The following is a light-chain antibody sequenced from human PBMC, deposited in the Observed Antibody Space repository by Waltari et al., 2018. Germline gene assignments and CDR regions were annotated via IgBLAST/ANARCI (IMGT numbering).Light chain of an antibody. Sequence: QSVLTQPPSASGTPGQRVAISCSGSSSNIGSNYLSWYQQLPGTAPKLLIYKSDQRSSGVPDRFSGSKSGTSASLAISGLRSEDEADYYCATWDDSLNALVFGGGTKLTVL. J-gene: IGLJ3*02. CDR1: SSNIGSNY. CDR2: KSD. V-gene: IGLV1-47*01. CDR3: ATWDDSLNALV.